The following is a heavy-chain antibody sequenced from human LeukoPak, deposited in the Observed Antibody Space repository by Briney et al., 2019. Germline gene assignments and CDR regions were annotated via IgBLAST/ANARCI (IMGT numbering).Heavy chain of an antibody. D-gene: IGHD2-21*01. V-gene: IGHV3-48*03. CDR3: VRRTPPLNAIFY. CDR2: ISGTGDII. CDR1: GFTFSSYE. Sequence: GGSLRLSCAASGFTFSSYEMNWVRQAPGKGLEWVSYISGTGDIIYYADSVKGRFTISRDNTRNSLYLQMNSLRAEDTAVYYCVRRTPPLNAIFYWGQGTLVTVSS. J-gene: IGHJ4*02.